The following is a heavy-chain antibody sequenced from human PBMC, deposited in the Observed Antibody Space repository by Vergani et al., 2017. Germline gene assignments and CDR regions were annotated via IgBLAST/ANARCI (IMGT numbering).Heavy chain of an antibody. J-gene: IGHJ4*02. D-gene: IGHD3-22*01. V-gene: IGHV3-53*01. CDR3: ARLVFGDSSGYYFEY. Sequence: EVQLVESGGGLIQPGGSLRLSCAASGFTVSSNYMSWVRQAPGKGLEWVSVIYSGGSTYYADSVKGRFTISRDNSKNTLYLQMNSLRAEDTAVYYCARLVFGDSSGYYFEYWGQGTLVTVSS. CDR2: IYSGGST. CDR1: GFTVSSNY.